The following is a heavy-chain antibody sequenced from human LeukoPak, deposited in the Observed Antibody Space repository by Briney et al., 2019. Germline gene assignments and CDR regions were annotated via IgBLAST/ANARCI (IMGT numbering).Heavy chain of an antibody. D-gene: IGHD3-22*01. CDR1: GYTFTSYY. CDR3: ARVYYYDSSGSDAFDI. V-gene: IGHV1-46*01. Sequence: ASVKVSCKASGYTFTSYYMHWVRQAPGQGLEWMGIINPSGGSTSYAQKFQGRVTMTRDTSTSTVYMELSSLRSEDTAVYYCARVYYYDSSGSDAFDIWGQGTMVTVSS. CDR2: INPSGGST. J-gene: IGHJ3*02.